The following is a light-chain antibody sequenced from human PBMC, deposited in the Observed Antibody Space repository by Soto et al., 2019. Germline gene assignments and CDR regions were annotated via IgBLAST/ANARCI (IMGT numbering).Light chain of an antibody. J-gene: IGKJ1*01. V-gene: IGKV3-20*01. CDR3: QQYGSSPPT. Sequence: EIVLTQSPGTLSLSPGERATLSCRASQSVSSNYLAWYQRKPGQAPRLLIYGASSSATGIPNRFSGSGSGTDFTLTITRLEPEDLAVYYCQQYGSSPPTFGQGTKVEIK. CDR2: GAS. CDR1: QSVSSNY.